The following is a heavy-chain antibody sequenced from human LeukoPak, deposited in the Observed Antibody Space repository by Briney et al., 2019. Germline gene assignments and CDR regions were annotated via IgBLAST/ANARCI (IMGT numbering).Heavy chain of an antibody. Sequence: ASVKVSCKASGYTFTGYYMHWVRQAPGQGLEWMGWISAYNGNTNYAQKLQGRVTMTTDTSTSTAYMELRSLRSDDTAVYYCARDLVQYNWNDGGAFDIWGQGTMVTVSS. J-gene: IGHJ3*02. CDR3: ARDLVQYNWNDGGAFDI. D-gene: IGHD1-20*01. CDR1: GYTFTGYY. CDR2: ISAYNGNT. V-gene: IGHV1-18*04.